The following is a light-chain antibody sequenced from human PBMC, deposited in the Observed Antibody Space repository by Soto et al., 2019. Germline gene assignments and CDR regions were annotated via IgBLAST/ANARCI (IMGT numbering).Light chain of an antibody. CDR1: SIDVGNYNF. CDR3: GSYAGSSYV. J-gene: IGLJ1*01. Sequence: QSVLTQPPSASGSPGQSVTISCTGTSIDVGNYNFVSWYQQHPGKAPKLMIYEVSKRPSGVPDRFSGSKSGSTASLTVSGLQADDEADYYCGSYAGSSYVFGTGTKVTVL. CDR2: EVS. V-gene: IGLV2-8*01.